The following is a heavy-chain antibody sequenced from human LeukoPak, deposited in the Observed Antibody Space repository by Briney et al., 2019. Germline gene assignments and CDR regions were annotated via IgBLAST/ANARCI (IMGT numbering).Heavy chain of an antibody. CDR1: GFTFSSYS. Sequence: PGGSLRLSCAASGFTFSSYSMNWVRQAPGKGLEWVSSISSSSSYIYYADSVKGRFTISRDNAKNSLYLQMNSLRAEDTAVYYCARDALGVNIVATQTNDYWGQGTLVTVSS. CDR3: ARDALGVNIVATQTNDY. J-gene: IGHJ4*02. V-gene: IGHV3-21*01. D-gene: IGHD5-12*01. CDR2: ISSSSSYI.